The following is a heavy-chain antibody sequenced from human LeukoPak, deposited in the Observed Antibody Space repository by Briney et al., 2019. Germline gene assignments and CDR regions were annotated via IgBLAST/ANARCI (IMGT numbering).Heavy chain of an antibody. V-gene: IGHV1-2*06. CDR2: INPNSGGT. Sequence: APVKVSCKASGYTFTGYYMHWVRQAPGQGLEWMGRINPNSGGTNYAQKFQGRVTMTRDTSISTAYMELSRLRSDDTAVYYCARGLGSSWYNGVYWGQGTLVTVSS. J-gene: IGHJ4*02. CDR3: ARGLGSSWYNGVY. D-gene: IGHD6-13*01. CDR1: GYTFTGYY.